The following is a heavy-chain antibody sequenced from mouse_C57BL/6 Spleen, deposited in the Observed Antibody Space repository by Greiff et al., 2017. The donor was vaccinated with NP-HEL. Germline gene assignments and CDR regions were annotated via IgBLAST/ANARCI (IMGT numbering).Heavy chain of an antibody. Sequence: VQLQQSGAELVRPGASVTLSCKASGYTFTDYEMHWVKQTPVHGLEWIGAIDPETGGTAYNQKFKGKAILTADKSSSTAYMELRSLTSEDSAVYYCTRCNYDGAWFAYWGQGTLVTVSA. J-gene: IGHJ3*01. V-gene: IGHV1-15*01. CDR3: TRCNYDGAWFAY. CDR2: IDPETGGT. D-gene: IGHD2-4*01. CDR1: GYTFTDYE.